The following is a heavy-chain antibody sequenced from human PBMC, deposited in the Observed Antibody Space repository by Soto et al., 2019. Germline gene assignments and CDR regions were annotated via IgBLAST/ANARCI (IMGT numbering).Heavy chain of an antibody. CDR3: ARDQIALNSFDV. V-gene: IGHV4-31*03. Sequence: RSLTCTVSGGSISRGGFYWSWIRHHPGKGLEWIGNIFYNGKAYNNPSLVSRLSISVDTSKNQFPLNLSSVTAADTAVYYCARDQIALNSFDVWGQGIKVTVSS. D-gene: IGHD2-21*01. J-gene: IGHJ3*01. CDR2: IFYNGKA. CDR1: GGSISRGGFY.